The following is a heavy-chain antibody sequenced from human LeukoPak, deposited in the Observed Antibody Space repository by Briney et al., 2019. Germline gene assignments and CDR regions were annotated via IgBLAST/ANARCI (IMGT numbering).Heavy chain of an antibody. Sequence: PGGSLRLSCAASGFTFSSYAMSWVRQAPGKGLEWISAISGSGGSTYYADSVKGRFTISRDNSKNTLYLQMNSLRAEDTAVYYCAKVLDSGEFSFDYWGQGTLVTVSS. J-gene: IGHJ4*02. CDR3: AKVLDSGEFSFDY. V-gene: IGHV3-23*01. D-gene: IGHD3-10*01. CDR1: GFTFSSYA. CDR2: ISGSGGST.